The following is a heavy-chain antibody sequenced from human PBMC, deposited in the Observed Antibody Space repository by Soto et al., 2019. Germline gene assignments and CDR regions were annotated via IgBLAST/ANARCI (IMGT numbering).Heavy chain of an antibody. D-gene: IGHD4-4*01. CDR1: GGSISSGGYY. V-gene: IGHV4-31*03. Sequence: SETLSLTCTVSGGSISSGGYYWSWIRQHPGKGLEWIGYIYYSGSTYYNPSLKSRVTISVDTSKNQFSLKLSSVTAADTAVYYCARGILQYYYGMEVWGQGTTVTVSS. J-gene: IGHJ6*02. CDR3: ARGILQYYYGMEV. CDR2: IYYSGST.